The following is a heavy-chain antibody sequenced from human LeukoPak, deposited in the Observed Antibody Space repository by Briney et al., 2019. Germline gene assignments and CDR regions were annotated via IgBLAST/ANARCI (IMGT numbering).Heavy chain of an antibody. V-gene: IGHV3-53*05. CDR3: ARDGTFGSGSYSLPFDY. D-gene: IGHD3-10*01. J-gene: IGHJ4*02. CDR1: GFTVSSNY. Sequence: GGSLRLSCAASGFTVSSNYMSWVRQAPGKGLEWVSVIYSGGSTYYADSVKGRFTISRDNSKNTLYLQMNSLRAEDTAVYYCARDGTFGSGSYSLPFDYWGQGTLVTVSS. CDR2: IYSGGST.